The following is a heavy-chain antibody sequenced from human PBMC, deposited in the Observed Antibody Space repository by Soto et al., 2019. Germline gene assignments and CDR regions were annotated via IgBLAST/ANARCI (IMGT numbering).Heavy chain of an antibody. D-gene: IGHD2-8*01. CDR2: ISSSSSTI. CDR1: GFTFSSYS. J-gene: IGHJ4*02. Sequence: EVQLVESGGGLVQPGGSLRLSCAASGFTFSSYSMNWVRQATGKGLEWVSYISSSSSTIYYADSVKGRFTISRDNAKKSLYLQMNSLRDEDTAVYYGARKAGDCTNGVCSFFFDYWGQGTLVTVSS. V-gene: IGHV3-48*02. CDR3: ARKAGDCTNGVCSFFFDY.